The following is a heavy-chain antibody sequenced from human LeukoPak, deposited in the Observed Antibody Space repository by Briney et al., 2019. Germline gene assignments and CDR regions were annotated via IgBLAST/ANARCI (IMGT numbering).Heavy chain of an antibody. Sequence: GGSLRLSCAASGFTFSSYSMNWVRQAPGKGPDWVSSISSSSSYIYYADSVKGRFTISRDNAKNSLYLQMNSLRAEDTAVYYCARESGWHNFDYWGQGTLVTVSS. V-gene: IGHV3-21*01. D-gene: IGHD6-19*01. CDR2: ISSSSSYI. CDR1: GFTFSSYS. CDR3: ARESGWHNFDY. J-gene: IGHJ4*02.